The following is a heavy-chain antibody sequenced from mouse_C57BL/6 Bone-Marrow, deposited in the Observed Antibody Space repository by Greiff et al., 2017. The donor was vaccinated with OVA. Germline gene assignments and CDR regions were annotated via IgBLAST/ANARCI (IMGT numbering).Heavy chain of an antibody. CDR3: ARPYSNYAPMDY. CDR1: GFTFSSYT. Sequence: DVQLVESGGGLVKPGGSLKLSCAASGFTFSSYTMSWVRQTPGKRLEWVATISGGGGNTYYPDSVKGRCTITRDNAKNTLYLQMSSLRSEDKALYYCARPYSNYAPMDYWGQGTSVTVSS. V-gene: IGHV5-9*01. J-gene: IGHJ4*01. D-gene: IGHD2-5*01. CDR2: ISGGGGNT.